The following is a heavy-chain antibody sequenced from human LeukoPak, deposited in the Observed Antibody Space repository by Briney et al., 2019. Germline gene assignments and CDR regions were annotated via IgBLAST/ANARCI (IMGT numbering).Heavy chain of an antibody. CDR3: ARAYRFCSGGNCYPKGTYYYYGMDV. V-gene: IGHV1-46*01. J-gene: IGHJ6*02. Sequence: ASVTVSFKASGYTFTIYYMHWVGQAPGQGREWMGIISPSAGSTSYAQKFQGRFTMTRDTSTSTVYIELSSLRSEDTAVYYCARAYRFCSGGNCYPKGTYYYYGMDVWGQGTTVTVSS. CDR2: ISPSAGST. D-gene: IGHD2-15*01. CDR1: GYTFTIYY.